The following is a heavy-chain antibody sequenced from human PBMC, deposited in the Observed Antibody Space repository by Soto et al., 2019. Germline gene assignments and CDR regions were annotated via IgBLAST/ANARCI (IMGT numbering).Heavy chain of an antibody. Sequence: PGGSLRLSCAASGFMFTNHGMHWVRQAPGKGLEWVAVIWSDGNKRYYADSVKGRFTVSRDTSNNTLYLQMNSLRDEDTAVYYCARDSGYSYGPIDYWGQGTRVTVSS. CDR2: IWSDGNKR. D-gene: IGHD5-18*01. CDR3: ARDSGYSYGPIDY. V-gene: IGHV3-33*01. J-gene: IGHJ4*02. CDR1: GFMFTNHG.